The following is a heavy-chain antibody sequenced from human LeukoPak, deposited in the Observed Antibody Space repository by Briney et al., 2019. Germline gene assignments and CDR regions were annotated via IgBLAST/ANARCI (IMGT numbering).Heavy chain of an antibody. CDR2: ISYEGSNK. V-gene: IGHV3-30*18. CDR1: GFTFSSYG. Sequence: GRSLRLSCAASGFTFSSYGMHWVRQAPGKGLEWVAVISYEGSNKYYADSVKGRFTISRDNSKNTLYLQMNSLRAEDTAVYYCAKDFKGYSSSPHDAFDIWGQGTMVTVSS. CDR3: AKDFKGYSSSPHDAFDI. D-gene: IGHD6-6*01. J-gene: IGHJ3*02.